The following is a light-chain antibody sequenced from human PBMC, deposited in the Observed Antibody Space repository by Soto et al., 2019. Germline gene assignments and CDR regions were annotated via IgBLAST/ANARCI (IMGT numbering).Light chain of an antibody. V-gene: IGLV1-44*01. Sequence: VLTQPPPASGTPGQRVTISCSGSSSNIGSNSVNWYHQVAGTAPKLLIHSDNQRPSGVPDRFSGSKSGTSASLAISGLQSGDEADYYCATWDDTLNGRVFGGGTKVTVL. CDR2: SDN. CDR1: SSNIGSNS. J-gene: IGLJ3*02. CDR3: ATWDDTLNGRV.